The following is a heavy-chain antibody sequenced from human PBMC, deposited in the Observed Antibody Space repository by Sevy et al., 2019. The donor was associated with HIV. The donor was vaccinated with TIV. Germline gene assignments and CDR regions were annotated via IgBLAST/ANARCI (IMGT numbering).Heavy chain of an antibody. D-gene: IGHD2-15*01. Sequence: GGSLRLSCAASGFTFGPYAMSWFRQAPGKGLEWVAFIRGKPFGGTTEYAASVKDRFTISRDDSKSIAYLEMNSLKIEDTAVYYCAREARVVLVVTANHFDYRGLGTLVTVSS. J-gene: IGHJ4*02. CDR3: AREARVVLVVTANHFDY. CDR1: GFTFGPYA. CDR2: IRGKPFGGTT. V-gene: IGHV3-49*03.